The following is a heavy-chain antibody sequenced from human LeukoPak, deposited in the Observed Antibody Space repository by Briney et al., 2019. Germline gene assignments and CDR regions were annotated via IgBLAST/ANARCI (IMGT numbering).Heavy chain of an antibody. V-gene: IGHV3-23*01. Sequence: GGSLRLSCAASGFTFSSYAMSWVRQAPGKGLEWVSAISGSGGSTYYADSVKGRFTVSRDNSKNTLYLQMNSLRAEDTALYYCAKDMGDYYDGSGYWISFDYWGQGTLVTVSS. CDR3: AKDMGDYYDGSGYWISFDY. D-gene: IGHD3-22*01. CDR1: GFTFSSYA. J-gene: IGHJ4*02. CDR2: ISGSGGST.